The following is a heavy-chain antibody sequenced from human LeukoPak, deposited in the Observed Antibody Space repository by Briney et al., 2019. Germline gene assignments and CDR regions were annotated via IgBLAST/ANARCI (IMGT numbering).Heavy chain of an antibody. CDR3: ARVAGLLLLWFGELSKYGFDY. J-gene: IGHJ4*02. CDR2: ISAYNGNT. Sequence: ASVKVSCKASGYTFTSYGISWVRQAPGQGLEWMGWISAYNGNTNYAQKLQGRVTMTTDTSTSTAYMEPRSLRSDDTAVYYCARVAGLLLLWFGELSKYGFDYWGQGTLVTVSS. V-gene: IGHV1-18*01. CDR1: GYTFTSYG. D-gene: IGHD3-10*01.